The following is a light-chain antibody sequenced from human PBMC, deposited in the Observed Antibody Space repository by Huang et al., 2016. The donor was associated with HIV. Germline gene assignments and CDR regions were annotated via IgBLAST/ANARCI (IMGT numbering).Light chain of an antibody. CDR3: QHFNT. CDR1: QSISGW. Sequence: DIQMTQSPSTLSASVGDRVTVTCRASQSISGWLAWYQQQPGKAPNLLIYKASNLKSGVPARFSGSGSGTDFTRTLSSLQPDDFATYYCQHFNTFGQGTKLEIK. V-gene: IGKV1-5*03. J-gene: IGKJ2*01. CDR2: KAS.